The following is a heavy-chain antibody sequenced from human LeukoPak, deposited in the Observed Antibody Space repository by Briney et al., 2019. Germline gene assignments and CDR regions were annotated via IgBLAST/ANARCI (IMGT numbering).Heavy chain of an antibody. CDR3: ARDKDGIAVAGDDAFDI. J-gene: IGHJ3*02. V-gene: IGHV1-46*01. D-gene: IGHD6-19*01. CDR2: INPSGGST. Sequence: VASVKVSCKASGYTFTSYYMHWVRQAPGQGLEWMGTINPSGGSTSYAQKFQGRVTMTRDTSTSTVYMELSSLRSEDTAVYYCARDKDGIAVAGDDAFDIWGQGTMVTVSS. CDR1: GYTFTSYY.